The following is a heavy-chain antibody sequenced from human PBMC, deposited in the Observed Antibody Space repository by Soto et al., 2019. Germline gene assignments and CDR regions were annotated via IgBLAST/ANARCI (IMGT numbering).Heavy chain of an antibody. CDR2: IYHIGSP. Sequence: SETLSLTCTVSGRPVSSGGYYWTWIRQHPGRGLEWIGYIYHIGSPYYNPSLENRVTISLDTSKNQFSLNLTSVTAADTAIYYCVRDRALDSSGHWFDTWGQGILVTVSS. V-gene: IGHV4-31*03. D-gene: IGHD3-22*01. J-gene: IGHJ5*02. CDR1: GRPVSSGGYY. CDR3: VRDRALDSSGHWFDT.